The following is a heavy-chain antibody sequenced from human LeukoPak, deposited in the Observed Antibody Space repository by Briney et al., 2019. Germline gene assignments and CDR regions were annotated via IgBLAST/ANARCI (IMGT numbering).Heavy chain of an antibody. J-gene: IGHJ4*02. Sequence: PGGSLRLSCAASGFTFSSYSMNWVRQAPGKGLEWVSSISSSSSYIYYADSVKGRFTISRDNAKNSLYLQMNSLRAEDTAVYYCARDLLDDSSLVGYWGRGTLVTVSS. CDR3: ARDLLDDSSLVGY. CDR2: ISSSSSYI. D-gene: IGHD3-22*01. CDR1: GFTFSSYS. V-gene: IGHV3-21*01.